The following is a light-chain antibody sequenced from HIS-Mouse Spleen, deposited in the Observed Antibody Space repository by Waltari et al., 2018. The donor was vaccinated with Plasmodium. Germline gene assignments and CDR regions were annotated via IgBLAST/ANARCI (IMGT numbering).Light chain of an antibody. CDR1: SSNIGSNT. CDR3: AAWDDSLNGRV. Sequence: QSVLTQPPSASGTPGQRVTISCSGSSSNIGSNTVNWYQQLPGTAPKLLIYSNNHRPSGGPDRFSGSKSGTSASRAISGLQAEDEADYYCAAWDDSLNGRVFGGGTKLTVL. CDR2: SNN. V-gene: IGLV1-44*01. J-gene: IGLJ3*02.